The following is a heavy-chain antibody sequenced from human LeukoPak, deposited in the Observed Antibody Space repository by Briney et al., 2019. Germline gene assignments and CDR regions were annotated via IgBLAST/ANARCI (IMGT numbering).Heavy chain of an antibody. CDR2: IYHSGST. D-gene: IGHD5-24*01. CDR3: AREEDGYNYYFDY. V-gene: IGHV4-38-2*02. Sequence: SETLSLTCAVSGYSISSGYYWGWIRQPPGRGLEWIGSIYHSGSTYYNPSLKSRVTISVDTSKNQFSLKLSSVTAADTAVYYCAREEDGYNYYFDYWGQGTLVTVSS. CDR1: GYSISSGYY. J-gene: IGHJ4*02.